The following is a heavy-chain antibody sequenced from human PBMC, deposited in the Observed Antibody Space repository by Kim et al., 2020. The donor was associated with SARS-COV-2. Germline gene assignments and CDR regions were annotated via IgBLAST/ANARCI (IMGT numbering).Heavy chain of an antibody. CDR3: ARDTHRVYYYGMDV. Sequence: GGSLRLSCAASGFTFSSYGMHWVRQAPGKGLEWVAVIWYDGSNKYYADSVKGRFTISRDNSKNTLYLQMNSLRAEDTAVYYCARDTHRVYYYGMDVWGQGTTVTVSS. CDR1: GFTFSSYG. J-gene: IGHJ6*02. V-gene: IGHV3-33*08. CDR2: IWYDGSNK.